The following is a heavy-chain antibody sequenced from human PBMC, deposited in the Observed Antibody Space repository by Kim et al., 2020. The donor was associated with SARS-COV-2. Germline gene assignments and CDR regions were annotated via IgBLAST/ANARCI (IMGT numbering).Heavy chain of an antibody. D-gene: IGHD2-2*01. V-gene: IGHV1-69*04. Sequence: FQGRATITAEKSTSTAYMELGSLRSEDTAVYYCARGRIVVVPAAPYYFDYWGQGTLVTVSS. J-gene: IGHJ4*02. CDR3: ARGRIVVVPAAPYYFDY.